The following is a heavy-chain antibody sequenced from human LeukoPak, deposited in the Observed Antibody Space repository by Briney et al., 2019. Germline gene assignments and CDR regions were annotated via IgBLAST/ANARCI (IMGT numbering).Heavy chain of an antibody. CDR1: GFTFSSYS. J-gene: IGHJ4*02. CDR2: ISSSSSTI. CDR3: ARDRNGCCQMYYFDY. D-gene: IGHD5-24*01. V-gene: IGHV3-48*04. Sequence: GGSLRLSCAASGFTFSSYSMNWVRQAPGKGLEWVSYISSSSSTIYYADSVKGRFTISRDNAKNSLYLQMNSLRAEDTAVYYCARDRNGCCQMYYFDYWGQGTLVTVSS.